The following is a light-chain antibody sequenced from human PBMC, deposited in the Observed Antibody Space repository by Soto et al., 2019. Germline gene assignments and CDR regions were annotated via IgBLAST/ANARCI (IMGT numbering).Light chain of an antibody. J-gene: IGKJ2*01. CDR2: GAS. CDR3: QQYGSSYT. V-gene: IGKV3-20*01. Sequence: EIVLTQSPGTLSLSPGERVTLSCRASQSVSSSYLAWYQQKPCQAPRLLIYGASSRATGIPDRFSGSGSGTDFTLTISRLEPEDFAVYYCQQYGSSYTFGQGTKLEIK. CDR1: QSVSSSY.